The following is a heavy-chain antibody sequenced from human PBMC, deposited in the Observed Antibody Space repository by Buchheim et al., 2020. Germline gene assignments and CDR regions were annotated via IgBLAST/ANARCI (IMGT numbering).Heavy chain of an antibody. CDR2: IKSKPGGGTT. J-gene: IGHJ4*02. CDR3: TTDALLRYFDWFAY. CDR1: GFTFSNAW. Sequence: EVQLVESGGGLVKPGGSLRLSCAASGFTFSNAWMSWVRQAPGQGLEWVGRIKSKPGGGTTDYAAPVKGKFTCSRDDSKNTLYLQMNSLKTEDTAVYYCTTDALLRYFDWFAYWGQGTL. V-gene: IGHV3-15*01. D-gene: IGHD3-9*01.